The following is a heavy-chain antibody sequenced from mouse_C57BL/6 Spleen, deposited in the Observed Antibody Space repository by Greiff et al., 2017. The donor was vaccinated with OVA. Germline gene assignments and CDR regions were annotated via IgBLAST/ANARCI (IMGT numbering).Heavy chain of an antibody. D-gene: IGHD2-3*01. CDR1: GYTFTSYW. Sequence: VQLQQPGAELVMPGASVKLSCKASGYTFTSYWMHWVKQRPGQGLEWIGEIDPSDSYTNYNQKFKGKSTLTVDKSSSTAYMQLSSLTSEDSAVYYCASYDGYWDYWGQGTLVTVSA. J-gene: IGHJ3*01. CDR3: ASYDGYWDY. V-gene: IGHV1-69*01. CDR2: IDPSDSYT.